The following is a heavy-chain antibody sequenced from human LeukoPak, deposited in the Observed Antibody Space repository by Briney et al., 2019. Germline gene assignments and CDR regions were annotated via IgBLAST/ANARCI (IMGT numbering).Heavy chain of an antibody. V-gene: IGHV3-23*01. CDR3: AKGSHSGSYVFFDY. CDR1: GLTFSSYA. J-gene: IGHJ4*02. Sequence: PGGSLRLSCAASGLTFSSYAMSWVRQAPGKGLEWVSAISGSGGSTYYADSVKGRFTISRDNSKNTLYLQMNSLRAEDTAVYYCAKGSHSGSYVFFDYWGQGTLVTVSS. D-gene: IGHD1-26*01. CDR2: ISGSGGST.